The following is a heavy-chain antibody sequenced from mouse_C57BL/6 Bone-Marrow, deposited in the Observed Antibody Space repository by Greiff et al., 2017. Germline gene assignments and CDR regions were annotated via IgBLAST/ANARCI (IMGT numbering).Heavy chain of an antibody. CDR2: IDPENGDT. CDR3: TIYDYYAMDY. J-gene: IGHJ4*01. V-gene: IGHV14-4*01. D-gene: IGHD2-3*01. CDR1: GFNIQDDY. Sequence: EVQLQQSGAELVRPGASVKLSCTASGFNIQDDYMHWVKQRPEQGLEWIGWIDPENGDTEYASKFQGKATITADTSSNTAYLQLSSLTSEDTAVYYCTIYDYYAMDYWGQGTSVTVSS.